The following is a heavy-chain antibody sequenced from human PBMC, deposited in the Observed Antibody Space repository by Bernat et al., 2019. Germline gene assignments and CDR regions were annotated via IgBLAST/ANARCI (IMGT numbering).Heavy chain of an antibody. CDR3: ERVSPTRRIDY. CDR2: SIPTLDIA. Sequence: QVQLVQSGAEVKKPVSSVKVSCKASRSTFSSYAISWVRQAPGQGLEWMGRSIPTLDIANYAKNFQGRITMTGDKSTRTACMELSSMRYEDTGMYCGERVSPTRRIDYWGQGTLVTVSS. V-gene: IGHV1-69*04. CDR1: RSTFSSYA. J-gene: IGHJ4*02. D-gene: IGHD1-14*01.